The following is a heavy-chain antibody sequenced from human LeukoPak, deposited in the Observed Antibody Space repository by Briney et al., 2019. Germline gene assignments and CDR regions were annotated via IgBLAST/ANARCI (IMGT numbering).Heavy chain of an antibody. V-gene: IGHV7-4-1*02. CDR3: ARDRRVGGPEARPSWYFDL. CDR2: INTNTGNP. J-gene: IGHJ2*01. CDR1: GYTFTSYD. Sequence: ASVKVSCKASGYTFTSYDINWVRQATGQGLEWMGWINTNTGNPTYAQGFTGRFVFSLDTSVSTAYLQISSLKAEDTAVYYCARDRRVGGPEARPSWYFDLWGRGTLVTVSS. D-gene: IGHD6-6*01.